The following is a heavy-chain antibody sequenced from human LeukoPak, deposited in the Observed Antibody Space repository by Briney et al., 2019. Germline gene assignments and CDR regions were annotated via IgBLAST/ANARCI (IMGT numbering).Heavy chain of an antibody. V-gene: IGHV3-21*06. CDR2: INGRGFSI. D-gene: IGHD6-19*01. CDR3: TRDQPSSGWGFDS. J-gene: IGHJ4*02. CDR1: GFTFSAYS. Sequence: GGSLRLSCATSGFTFSAYSMNWVRHAPGKGLEWVANINGRGFSIHYADSIKGRFTISRDNTKDLSYLQMTSLRADDTALYYCTRDQPSSGWGFDSWGRGTLVIVSS.